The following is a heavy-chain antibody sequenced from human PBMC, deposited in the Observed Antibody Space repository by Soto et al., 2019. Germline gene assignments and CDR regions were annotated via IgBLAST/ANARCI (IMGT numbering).Heavy chain of an antibody. CDR2: ISTYNGDT. D-gene: IGHD5-12*01. V-gene: IGHV1-18*01. J-gene: IGHJ6*02. CDR3: ASEGVAPYYYYGMDV. CDR1: GYTFTRSG. Sequence: QVQLVQSGAEVKKPGASVKVSCKASGYTFTRSGISWVRQAPGQGLEWMGWISTYNGDTNYAQTFQGRVTMTTDTSTRTVYMERRSMRSDDTAVYYCASEGVAPYYYYGMDVWGQGTPVTVSS.